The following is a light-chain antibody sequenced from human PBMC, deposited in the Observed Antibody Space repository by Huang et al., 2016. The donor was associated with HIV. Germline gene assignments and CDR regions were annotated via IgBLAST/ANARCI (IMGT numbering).Light chain of an antibody. J-gene: IGKJ1*01. CDR3: QHYDSLPPWT. Sequence: DIQMTQSPSSLSASVGDRVTITCQASQDIGKYLNWYQQKPGQAPKLLIFDASNLETGVPSRFSGSCSGTHFSFTINTLQPEDIATYYCQHYDSLPPWTFGQGTRLEI. V-gene: IGKV1-33*01. CDR1: QDIGKY. CDR2: DAS.